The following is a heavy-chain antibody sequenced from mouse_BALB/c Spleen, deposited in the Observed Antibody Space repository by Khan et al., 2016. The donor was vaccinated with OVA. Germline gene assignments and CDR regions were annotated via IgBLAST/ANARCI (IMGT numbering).Heavy chain of an antibody. CDR3: ARMDYYDYDPFPY. CDR1: GYSITSEYA. V-gene: IGHV3-2*02. J-gene: IGHJ3*01. D-gene: IGHD2-4*01. Sequence: EVELVESGPGLVKPSQSLSLTCTVTGYSITSEYAWNWIRQFPGNKLEWMGYINYSGNTRFNPSLTSRTSITRDTSKNQFFLQLNSVTTEDTATYYCARMDYYDYDPFPYWGQGTLVTVSA. CDR2: INYSGNT.